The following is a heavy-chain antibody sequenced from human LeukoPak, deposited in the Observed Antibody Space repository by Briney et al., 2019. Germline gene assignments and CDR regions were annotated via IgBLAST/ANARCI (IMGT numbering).Heavy chain of an antibody. V-gene: IGHV4-59*01. CDR2: IYYSGST. D-gene: IGHD6-13*01. J-gene: IGHJ6*03. CDR3: ARWAAPDSYYYYYYMDV. Sequence: PSETLSLTCTVSGGSISSYYWSWIRQPPGKGLEWIGYIYYSGSTNYNPSLKSRVTISLDTSKNQFSLKLSSVTAADTAVYYCARWAAPDSYYYYYYMDVWGKGTTVTISS. CDR1: GGSISSYY.